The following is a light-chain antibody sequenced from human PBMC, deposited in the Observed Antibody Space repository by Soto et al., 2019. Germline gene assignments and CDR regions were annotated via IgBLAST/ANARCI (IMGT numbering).Light chain of an antibody. V-gene: IGLV2-14*01. Sequence: QSVLTQPASVSGSPGQSITISCTGTSSDVGGYDYVSWYQQHPDKVPKFMIYEVTNRPSGVSHRFSGSKSGNTASLTISGLQAEDEADYYCSSYTTTGTYVFGSGTKVTVL. CDR3: SSYTTTGTYV. CDR1: SSDVGGYDY. CDR2: EVT. J-gene: IGLJ1*01.